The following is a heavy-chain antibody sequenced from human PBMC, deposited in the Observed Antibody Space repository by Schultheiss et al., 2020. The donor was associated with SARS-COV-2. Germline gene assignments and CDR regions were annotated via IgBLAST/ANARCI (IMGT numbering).Heavy chain of an antibody. CDR3: ASWGHDYGDPFDY. V-gene: IGHV1-46*01. CDR1: GYTFTSYY. J-gene: IGHJ4*01. D-gene: IGHD4-17*01. CDR2: INPSGGST. Sequence: ASVKVSCKAFGYTFTSYYIHWVRQAPGQGLEWMGIINPSGGSTSYAQKLQGRVTMTTDTSTSTAYMELRSLRSDDTAVYYCASWGHDYGDPFDYWGHGTLVTVSS.